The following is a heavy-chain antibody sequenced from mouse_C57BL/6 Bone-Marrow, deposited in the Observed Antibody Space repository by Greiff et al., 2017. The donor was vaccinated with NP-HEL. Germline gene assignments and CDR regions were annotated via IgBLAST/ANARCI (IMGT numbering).Heavy chain of an antibody. CDR1: GYTFTEYT. Sequence: VQGVESGAELVKPGASVKLSCKASGYTFTEYTIHWVKQRSGQGLEWIGWFYPGSGSIKYNEKFKDKATLTADKSSSTVYMELSRLTSEDSAVYFCARHEVAGPYYDYVFAYWGQGTLVTVSA. D-gene: IGHD2-4*01. CDR2: FYPGSGSI. CDR3: ARHEVAGPYYDYVFAY. V-gene: IGHV1-62-2*01. J-gene: IGHJ3*01.